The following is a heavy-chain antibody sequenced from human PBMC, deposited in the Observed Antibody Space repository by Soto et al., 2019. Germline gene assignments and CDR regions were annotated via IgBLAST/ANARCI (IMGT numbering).Heavy chain of an antibody. CDR2: IYYSGST. CDR3: ARQALYCSRTSCYLWYFDL. Sequence: SETLSLTCTVSGGSISSSSYYWGWIRQPPGKGLEWIGSIYYSGSTYYNPSLKSRVTISVDTSKNQFSLKLSSVTAADTAVYYCARQALYCSRTSCYLWYFDLSGRGTLVTVS. CDR1: GGSISSSSYY. V-gene: IGHV4-39*01. J-gene: IGHJ2*01. D-gene: IGHD2-2*01.